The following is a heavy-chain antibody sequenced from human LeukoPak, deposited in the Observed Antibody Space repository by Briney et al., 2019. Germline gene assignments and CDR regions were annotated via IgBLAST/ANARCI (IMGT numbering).Heavy chain of an antibody. J-gene: IGHJ6*03. CDR2: IIPIFGTA. D-gene: IGHD2-2*02. V-gene: IGHV1-69*05. CDR1: GGTFSSYA. CDR3: AREHCSSTSCYTYYMDV. Sequence: ASVKVSCKASGGTFSSYAISWVRQAPGQGLEWMGGIIPIFGTANYAQKFQGRVTITTDESTSTAYMELSSVRSEDTAVYYCAREHCSSTSCYTYYMDVWGKGTTVTVSS.